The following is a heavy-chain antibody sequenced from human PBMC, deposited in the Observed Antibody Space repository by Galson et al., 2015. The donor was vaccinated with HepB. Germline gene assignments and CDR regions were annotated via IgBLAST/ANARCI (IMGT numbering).Heavy chain of an antibody. D-gene: IGHD4-23*01. CDR2: INHSGST. J-gene: IGHJ4*02. CDR1: GGSFSGYY. CDR3: ASRSRWLRDDY. V-gene: IGHV4-34*01. Sequence: SETLSLTCAVYGGSFSGYYWSWIRQPPGKGLEWIGEINHSGSTNYNPSLKSRVTISVDTSKNQFSLKLSSVTAADTAVYYCASRSRWLRDDYWGQGTLVTVSS.